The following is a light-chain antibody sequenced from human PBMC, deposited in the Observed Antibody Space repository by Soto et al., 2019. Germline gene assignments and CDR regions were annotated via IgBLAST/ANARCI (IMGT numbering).Light chain of an antibody. Sequence: HSALTPPASVSGSPGQSITISCTGTSSDVGGYNYVSWYQQHPGKAPKLMIYEVSNRPSGVSNRFSGSKSGNTASLTISGLQAEDEAEYYCSSYTSSSTLVVFGGGTKLTVL. CDR3: SSYTSSSTLVV. J-gene: IGLJ2*01. V-gene: IGLV2-14*01. CDR2: EVS. CDR1: SSDVGGYNY.